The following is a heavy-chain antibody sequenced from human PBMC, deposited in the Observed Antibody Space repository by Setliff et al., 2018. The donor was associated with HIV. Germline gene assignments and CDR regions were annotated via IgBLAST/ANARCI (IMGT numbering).Heavy chain of an antibody. V-gene: IGHV4-39*07. Sequence: PSETLSLTCTVSGGSISSSSYYWGWIRQPPGKGLEWIGSIYYSGNINQNPSLRSGFTLSVDTSKNQFSLTLNSVTAADTAVYYCARGREVIRDTYYSYFYMDVWSRGTPVTVSS. CDR2: IYYSGNI. CDR3: ARGREVIRDTYYSYFYMDV. J-gene: IGHJ6*04. CDR1: GGSISSSSYY. D-gene: IGHD3-22*01.